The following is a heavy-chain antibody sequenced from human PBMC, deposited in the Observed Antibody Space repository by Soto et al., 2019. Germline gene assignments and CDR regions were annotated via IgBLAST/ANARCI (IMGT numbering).Heavy chain of an antibody. CDR3: AGRSGSSDY. J-gene: IGHJ4*02. CDR1: GFTFSNYT. V-gene: IGHV3-30*04. Sequence: QVQLVESGGGVVQPGRSLRLSCAASGFTFSNYTMHWVRQAPGKGLEWVALISYDGIDKYFADAVKGRFTISRDNSKNTLYLQMDSLRAEDTAVYYCAGRSGSSDYWGRGTLVTVSS. D-gene: IGHD3-10*01. CDR2: ISYDGIDK.